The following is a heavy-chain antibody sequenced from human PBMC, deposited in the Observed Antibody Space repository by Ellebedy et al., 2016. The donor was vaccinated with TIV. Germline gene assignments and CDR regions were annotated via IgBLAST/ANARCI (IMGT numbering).Heavy chain of an antibody. CDR1: GFTFSNAW. V-gene: IGHV3-15*07. CDR3: TTRPGYDSSGLDI. J-gene: IGHJ3*02. Sequence: PGGSLRLSCAASGFTFSNAWMNWVRQAPGKGLEWVGRIKSKTDGGTTDYAAPVKGRFTISRDDSKNTLYLQMNSLKTEDTAVYYCTTRPGYDSSGLDIWGQGTMVTVSS. CDR2: IKSKTDGGTT. D-gene: IGHD3-22*01.